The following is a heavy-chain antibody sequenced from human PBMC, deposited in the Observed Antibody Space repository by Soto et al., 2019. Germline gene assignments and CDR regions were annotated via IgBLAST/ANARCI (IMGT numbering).Heavy chain of an antibody. CDR1: GFTFSSYS. V-gene: IGHV3-21*01. J-gene: IGHJ4*02. D-gene: IGHD6-13*01. CDR2: ISSSSSYI. Sequence: GGSLRLSCAASGFTFSSYSMNWVRQAPGKGLEWVSSISSSSSYIYYADSVKGRFTISRDNAKNSLYLQMNSLRAEDTAVYYCARVGVRRIAAAGGSWYYFDYWGQGTLVTVSS. CDR3: ARVGVRRIAAAGGSWYYFDY.